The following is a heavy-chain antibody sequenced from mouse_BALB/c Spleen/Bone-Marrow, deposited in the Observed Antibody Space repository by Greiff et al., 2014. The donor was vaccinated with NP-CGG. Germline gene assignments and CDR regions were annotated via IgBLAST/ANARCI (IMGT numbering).Heavy chain of an antibody. CDR2: IYPGDGDT. Sequence: QVQLQQSGAELARPGASVKLSCKASGYTFTSYGMQWVKQRPGQGLEWIGAIYPGDGDTRYTQKFKGKATLTADKSSSTAYMQLSSLASEDSAVYYCARGDPFDYWGQGTTLTVSS. V-gene: IGHV1-87*01. J-gene: IGHJ2*01. CDR3: ARGDPFDY. CDR1: GYTFTSYG.